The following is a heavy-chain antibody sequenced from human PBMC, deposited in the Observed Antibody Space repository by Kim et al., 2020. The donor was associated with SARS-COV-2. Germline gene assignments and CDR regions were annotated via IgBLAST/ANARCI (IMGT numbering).Heavy chain of an antibody. CDR3: AKDEGYCSGGSCYYYYYGMGV. CDR1: GFTFSSYA. D-gene: IGHD2-15*01. CDR2: ISGSGGST. Sequence: GGSLRLSCAASGFTFSSYAMSWVRQAPGKGLEWVSAISGSGGSTYYADSVKGRFTISRDNSKNTLYLQMNSLRAEDTAVYYCAKDEGYCSGGSCYYYYYGMGVWGQGTTVTVS. J-gene: IGHJ6*02. V-gene: IGHV3-23*01.